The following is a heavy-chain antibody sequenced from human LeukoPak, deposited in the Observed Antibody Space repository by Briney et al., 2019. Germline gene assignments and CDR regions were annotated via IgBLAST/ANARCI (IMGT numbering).Heavy chain of an antibody. Sequence: SETLSLTCTVSGGSISSYYWSWIRQPAGKGLEWIGRIYTSGSTNYNPSLKSRVTMSVDTSKNQFSLKLSSVTAADTAVYYCARAPRVVAASYYYYGMDVWGQGTTVTVSS. J-gene: IGHJ6*02. CDR2: IYTSGST. CDR1: GGSISSYY. V-gene: IGHV4-4*07. D-gene: IGHD2-15*01. CDR3: ARAPRVVAASYYYYGMDV.